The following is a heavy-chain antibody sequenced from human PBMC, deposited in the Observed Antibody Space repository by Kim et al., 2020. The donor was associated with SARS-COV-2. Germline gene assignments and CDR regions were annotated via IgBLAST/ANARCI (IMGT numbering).Heavy chain of an antibody. CDR3: AIVADSSLPH. J-gene: IGHJ4*02. D-gene: IGHD2-15*01. CDR1: GFSFSTYC. CDR2: IKEDGGSR. Sequence: GGSLRLSCAASGFSFSTYCMTWVRQTPGKGLEWVANIKEDGGSRNYVDSVRGRFTISRDNAKNSLSLQMNSLRAEDTATYYCAIVADSSLPHWGQGTLVTVSS. V-gene: IGHV3-7*03.